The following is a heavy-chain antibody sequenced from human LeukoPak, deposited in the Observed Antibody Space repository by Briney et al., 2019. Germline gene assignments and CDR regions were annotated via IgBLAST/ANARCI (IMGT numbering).Heavy chain of an antibody. CDR2: IKIKTDGGTA. Sequence: GGSLRLSCAASGLRLRNAWMTWVRQARGKGREWVGRIKIKTDGGTADYAATLKGRCIISRYDATNTLYLQMNRRKAEDTAAYFCTTELDQWPAQDDFDHWGQGTLVTVSS. J-gene: IGHJ4*02. CDR3: TTELDQWPAQDDFDH. D-gene: IGHD6-19*01. CDR1: GLRLRNAW. V-gene: IGHV3-15*01.